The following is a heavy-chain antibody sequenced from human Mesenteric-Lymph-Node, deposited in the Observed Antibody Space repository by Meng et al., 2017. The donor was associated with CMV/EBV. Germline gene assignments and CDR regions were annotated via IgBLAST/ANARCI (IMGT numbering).Heavy chain of an antibody. CDR3: ARDGLAAGGEKYYYSGMDV. CDR2: ISGYNGNT. J-gene: IGHJ6*02. V-gene: IGHV1-18*01. Sequence: ASVKVSCKASGYTLTSYGITWVRQAPGQGLEWMGWISGYNGNTKYAQKLQDRVTMTTDTSTSTAYMELRSLRSDDTAVYYCARDGLAAGGEKYYYSGMDVWGQGTTVTVSS. CDR1: GYTLTSYG. D-gene: IGHD6-13*01.